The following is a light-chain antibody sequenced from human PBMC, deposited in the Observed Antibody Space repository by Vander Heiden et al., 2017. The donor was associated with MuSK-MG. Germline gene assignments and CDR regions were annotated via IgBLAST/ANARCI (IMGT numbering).Light chain of an antibody. CDR3: QESDRAPWT. J-gene: IGKJ1*01. CDR1: QTISTY. Sequence: DIQMTQSPSSLSAYVGDRVTITCRASQTISTYLNWYQHKPGKAPELLIYGASNLRSGVPLRFNGSGSGTHFTLTISRLQPADFASYYSQESDRAPWTFGQGTKVEIK. V-gene: IGKV1-39*01. CDR2: GAS.